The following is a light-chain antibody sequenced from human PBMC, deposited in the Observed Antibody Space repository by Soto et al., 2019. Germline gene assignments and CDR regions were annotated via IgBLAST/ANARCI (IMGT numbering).Light chain of an antibody. CDR2: DAS. V-gene: IGKV1D-12*01. Sequence: DIQMTQSPSSVSASVGDRVTITCRASQDISSWLAWYQQKPGKAPKLLIHDASSLESGVPSRFSGSGSGTDFTLTISSPQPEDFATYSCQQINSFPLTFGGGTKVEIK. J-gene: IGKJ4*01. CDR1: QDISSW. CDR3: QQINSFPLT.